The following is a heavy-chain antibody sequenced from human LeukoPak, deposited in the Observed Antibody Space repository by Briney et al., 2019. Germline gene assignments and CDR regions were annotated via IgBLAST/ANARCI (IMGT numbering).Heavy chain of an antibody. CDR2: ITSRSSYT. CDR1: GFTVSSNY. J-gene: IGHJ6*03. D-gene: IGHD3-22*01. Sequence: GGSLRLSCAASGFTVSSNYMSWVRQAPGRGLEWVSSITSRSSYTYNADSVKGRFTISRDNAKNSLYLQMNSLRAEDTAVYYCARVPYYYDSSGNLKYNYYMDVWGKGTTVTVSS. V-gene: IGHV3-21*01. CDR3: ARVPYYYDSSGNLKYNYYMDV.